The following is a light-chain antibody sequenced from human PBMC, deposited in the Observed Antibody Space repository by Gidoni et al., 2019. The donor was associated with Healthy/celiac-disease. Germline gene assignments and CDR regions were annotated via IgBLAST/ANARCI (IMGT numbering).Light chain of an antibody. CDR1: QSVSSSY. J-gene: IGKJ1*01. V-gene: IGKV3-20*01. CDR2: GAS. Sequence: EIVLTQSPGTLSLSPGERATLSCSASQSVSSSYLAWYQQNTGQAPRLLIYGASSRATGIPDRFSGSGSGTDFNLTISRMEPEDFAVYYCQQYGSSPWTFGQGTKVEIK. CDR3: QQYGSSPWT.